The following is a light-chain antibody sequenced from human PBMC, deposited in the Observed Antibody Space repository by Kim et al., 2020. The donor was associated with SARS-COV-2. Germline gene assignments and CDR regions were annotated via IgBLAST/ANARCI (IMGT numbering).Light chain of an antibody. J-gene: IGLJ2*01. Sequence: GQSITISCTGTSSDVGGYNYVSWYQQHPGKAPQLMIHDVTNRPSGVSDRFSGSKSGNTASLTISGLQTEDEADYYCSSYTRTTTLVFGGGTQLTVL. CDR3: SSYTRTTTLV. CDR1: SSDVGGYNY. V-gene: IGLV2-14*03. CDR2: DVT.